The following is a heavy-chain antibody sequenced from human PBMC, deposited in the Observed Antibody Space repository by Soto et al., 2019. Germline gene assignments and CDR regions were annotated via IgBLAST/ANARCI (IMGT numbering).Heavy chain of an antibody. CDR2: IYHSGST. D-gene: IGHD5-18*01. CDR1: GGSISSSNW. V-gene: IGHV4-4*02. Sequence: PSETLSLTCAVSGGSISSSNWWSWVRQPPGKGLEWIGEIYHSGSTNYNPSLKSRVTISVDKSKNQFSLKLRSVTAADTAVYYCARVKVDTDMVNPTGNWFDPWGQGTLVTVS. CDR3: ARVKVDTDMVNPTGNWFDP. J-gene: IGHJ5*02.